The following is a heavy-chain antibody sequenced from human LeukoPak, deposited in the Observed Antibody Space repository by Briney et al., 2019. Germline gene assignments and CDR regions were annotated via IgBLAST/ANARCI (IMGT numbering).Heavy chain of an antibody. CDR2: MSYDGRKK. V-gene: IGHV3-30*04. Sequence: GGSLRLSCAASGFIFRSYAMSWVRQAPGKGLEWVADMSYDGRKKNHADSVKGRFTISRDNSKNTLYLQMNSLRPEDTAIYYCVTDITMVRGGSWGQGTLVTVSS. CDR1: GFIFRSYA. D-gene: IGHD3-10*01. J-gene: IGHJ5*02. CDR3: VTDITMVRGGS.